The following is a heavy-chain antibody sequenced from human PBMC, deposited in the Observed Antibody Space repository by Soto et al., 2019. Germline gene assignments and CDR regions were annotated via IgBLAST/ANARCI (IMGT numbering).Heavy chain of an antibody. V-gene: IGHV1-69*01. D-gene: IGHD1-7*01. J-gene: IGHJ6*02. CDR1: GGTFSSYA. Sequence: QVQLVQSGAGVKKPGSSVKVSCKASGGTFSSYAISWVRQAPGQGLEWMGGIIPIFGTANYAQKFQGRVTITADESTSTAYMELSSLRSEDTAVYYCARGALRVELRDYYYGMDVWGQGTTVTVSS. CDR3: ARGALRVELRDYYYGMDV. CDR2: IIPIFGTA.